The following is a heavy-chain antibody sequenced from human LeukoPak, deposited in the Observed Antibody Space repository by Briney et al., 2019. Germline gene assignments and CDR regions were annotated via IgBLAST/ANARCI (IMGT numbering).Heavy chain of an antibody. V-gene: IGHV4-59*01. D-gene: IGHD6-19*01. Sequence: SETLSLTCTVSGGSISSYYWSWIRQPPGKGLEWIGYIYYSGSTNYNPSLKSRVTISVDRSKNQFSLKLSSVTAADTAVYYCARDGAVAGPSSMDVWGKGTTVTVSS. J-gene: IGHJ6*03. CDR3: ARDGAVAGPSSMDV. CDR2: IYYSGST. CDR1: GGSISSYY.